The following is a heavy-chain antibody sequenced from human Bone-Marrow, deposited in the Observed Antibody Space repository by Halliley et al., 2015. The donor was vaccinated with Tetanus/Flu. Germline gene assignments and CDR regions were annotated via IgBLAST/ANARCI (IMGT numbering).Heavy chain of an antibody. J-gene: IGHJ5*02. Sequence: TLSLTCTVSGGSIRSGGYYWSWIRQHPGKGLEWIGYIYYSGSTYYNPSLKSRVTISVDTSKNQFSLKLSSVTAADTAVYYCARGVGNNWFGPWGQGTLVTVSS. CDR2: IYYSGST. CDR1: GGSIRSGGYY. D-gene: IGHD3-3*01. V-gene: IGHV4-31*03. CDR3: ARGVGNNWFGP.